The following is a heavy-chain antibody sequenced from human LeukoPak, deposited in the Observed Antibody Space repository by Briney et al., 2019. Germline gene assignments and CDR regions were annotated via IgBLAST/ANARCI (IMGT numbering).Heavy chain of an antibody. CDR3: ARIRGYSYGYNGMDV. Sequence: SETLSLTCAVYGGSFSGYYWSWIRQPPGKGPEWIGEINHSGSTNYNPSLKSRVTISVDTSKNQFSLKLSSVTAADTAVYYCARIRGYSYGYNGMDVWGQGTTVTVSS. J-gene: IGHJ6*02. CDR1: GGSFSGYY. CDR2: INHSGST. D-gene: IGHD5-18*01. V-gene: IGHV4-34*01.